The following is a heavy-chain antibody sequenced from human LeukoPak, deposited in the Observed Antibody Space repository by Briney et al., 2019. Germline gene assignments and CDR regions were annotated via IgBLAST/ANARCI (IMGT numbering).Heavy chain of an antibody. D-gene: IGHD2-15*01. CDR1: GFTFSSYW. CDR3: ARAGPGNIVVVVAAYYFDY. V-gene: IGHV3-7*01. J-gene: IGHJ4*02. CDR2: IKQDGSEK. Sequence: GGSLRLSCAASGFTFSSYWMSWVRQAPGKGLEWVANIKQDGSEKYYVDSVKGRFTISRDNAKNSLYLQMNSLRAEDTAVYYCARAGPGNIVVVVAAYYFDYWGQGTLVTVSS.